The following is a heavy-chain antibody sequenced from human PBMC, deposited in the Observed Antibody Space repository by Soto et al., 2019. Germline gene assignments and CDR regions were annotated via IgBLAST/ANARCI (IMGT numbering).Heavy chain of an antibody. CDR1: GYTFTSYD. CDR2: MNPNSGNT. V-gene: IGHV1-8*01. Sequence: QVQLVQSGAEVKKPGASVKVSCKASGYTFTSYDINWVRQATGQGLEWMGWMNPNSGNTGYAQKFQGRVTMTRNTSISTAYMELSSLRSEDTAVYYCARAVVVPPKRRGITIFGVVRFDAFDIWGQGTMVTVSS. CDR3: ARAVVVPPKRRGITIFGVVRFDAFDI. J-gene: IGHJ3*02. D-gene: IGHD3-3*01.